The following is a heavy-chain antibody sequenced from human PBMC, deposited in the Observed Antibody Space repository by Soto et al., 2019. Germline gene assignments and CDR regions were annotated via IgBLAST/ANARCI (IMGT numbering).Heavy chain of an antibody. CDR1: GGSVSNKTYY. J-gene: IGHJ4*02. V-gene: IGHV4-61*01. Sequence: SETLSLTCSVSGGSVSNKTYYWSWIRQPPGKRLEWIGYVYYSGTTNYNPSLKSRVTISVDLSKNQFSLRLSSVTTADTALYYCARTTAGPNTPRSRYFFDYWGQGTLVTVSS. CDR3: ARTTAGPNTPRSRYFFDY. CDR2: VYYSGTT. D-gene: IGHD4-17*01.